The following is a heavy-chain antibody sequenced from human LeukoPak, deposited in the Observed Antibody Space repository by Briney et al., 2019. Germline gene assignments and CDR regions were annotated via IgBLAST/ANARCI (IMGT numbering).Heavy chain of an antibody. CDR1: GFTFSSYW. V-gene: IGHV3-74*01. CDR3: ARDQGSFDY. J-gene: IGHJ4*02. Sequence: GGSLRLSCAASGFTFSSYWMHWIRQAPGKGLVWVSRIHSDGIGTSYADSVRGRFTISRDNAKNAVYLQMNSLRAEDTAVYYCARDQGSFDYWGQGTLVTVSS. CDR2: IHSDGIGT.